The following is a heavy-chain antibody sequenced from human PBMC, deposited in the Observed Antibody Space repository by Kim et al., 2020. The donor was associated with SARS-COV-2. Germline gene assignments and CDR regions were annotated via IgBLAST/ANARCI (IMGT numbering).Heavy chain of an antibody. CDR1: GFTFSSYA. Sequence: GGSLRLSCAASGFTFSSYAMSWVRQAPGKGLEWVSSISSSGGSTYYADSVKGRFTISRDNSKNTLYLQMNSLRAEDTAVYYCAKGYYDYVWGSYRRFDYWGQGTLVTVSS. D-gene: IGHD3-16*02. CDR2: ISSSGGST. J-gene: IGHJ4*02. CDR3: AKGYYDYVWGSYRRFDY. V-gene: IGHV3-23*01.